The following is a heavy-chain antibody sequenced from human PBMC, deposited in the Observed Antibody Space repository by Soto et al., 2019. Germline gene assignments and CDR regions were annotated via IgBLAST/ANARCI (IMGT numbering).Heavy chain of an antibody. V-gene: IGHV3-23*01. CDR2: ISGSGGST. CDR1: GFTFSSYA. Sequence: PGGSLRLSCAASGFTFSSYAISWVRQAPGKGLEWVSAISGSGGSTYYADSVKGRFTISRDNSKNTLYLQMNSLRAEDTAVYYCAKDHHIGFWSGYSDYYYYGMDVWGQGTTVTVSS. CDR3: AKDHHIGFWSGYSDYYYYGMDV. D-gene: IGHD3-3*01. J-gene: IGHJ6*02.